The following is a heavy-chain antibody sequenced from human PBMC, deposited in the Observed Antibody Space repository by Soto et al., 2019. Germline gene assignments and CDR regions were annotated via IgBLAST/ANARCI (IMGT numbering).Heavy chain of an antibody. V-gene: IGHV1-69*01. CDR1: GGAFGRYS. Sequence: QVQLEQSGPEVKRPGTSVKVSCKASGGAFGRYSVSCVRQAPGQGLEWIGGVIPVFNTSNYSLKFQGRVAISADESTSTVFMELRSLRSEDTALYYCARGDEMTAVTIFEYWGQGTLVTVSS. CDR2: VIPVFNTS. D-gene: IGHD4-17*01. CDR3: ARGDEMTAVTIFEY. J-gene: IGHJ4*02.